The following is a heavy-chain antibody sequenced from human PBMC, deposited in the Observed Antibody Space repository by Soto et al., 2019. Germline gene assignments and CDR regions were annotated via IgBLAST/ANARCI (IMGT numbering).Heavy chain of an antibody. D-gene: IGHD2-21*02. V-gene: IGHV4-4*02. CDR1: GGTVASSHW. CDR3: AREIVTAGGNNYFDP. Sequence: QVQLQESGPRLVKPSGSLSLTCGVSGGTVASSHWWGWVRQSPGGGLEWIGNVYHTGDTNLNPSLQSRVTISVDKSSYQSSLRLNSPTAADTAVYFCAREIVTAGGNNYFDPWGPGTLVTVSS. CDR2: VYHTGDT. J-gene: IGHJ5*02.